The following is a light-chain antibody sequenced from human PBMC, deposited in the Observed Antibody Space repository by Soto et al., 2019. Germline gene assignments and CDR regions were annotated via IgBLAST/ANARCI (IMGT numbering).Light chain of an antibody. Sequence: QSVLTQPPSVTGAPGQRVTISCTGSHSDIGAGYGVHWYQQFPHSAPKLLIYDTTNRPSGVPDRFSGSRSGTSASLAITGLQAEDEADYYCQSFDSSRIGLLFGGGTKHRP. CDR3: QSFDSSRIGLL. CDR1: HSDIGAGYG. J-gene: IGLJ2*01. CDR2: DTT. V-gene: IGLV1-40*01.